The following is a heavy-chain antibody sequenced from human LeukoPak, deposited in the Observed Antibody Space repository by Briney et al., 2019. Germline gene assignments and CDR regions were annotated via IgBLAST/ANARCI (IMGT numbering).Heavy chain of an antibody. CDR2: ISGSGGST. V-gene: IGHV3-23*01. D-gene: IGHD5-18*01. CDR3: AKVSGYSYGPFDY. CDR1: GFTFSSYA. Sequence: GGSLRLSCAASGFTFSSYAMSWVRQAPGKELEWVSAISGSGGSTYYADSVKGRFTISRDNSKNTLYLQMNSLRAEDTAVYYCAKVSGYSYGPFDYWGQGTLVTVSS. J-gene: IGHJ4*02.